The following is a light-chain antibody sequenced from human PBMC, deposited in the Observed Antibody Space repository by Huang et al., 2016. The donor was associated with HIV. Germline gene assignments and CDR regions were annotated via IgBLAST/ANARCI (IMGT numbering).Light chain of an antibody. Sequence: EIVMTQSPATVSVSPGERATLSCRAGQSVNSNLAWYQQKRGQAPRLLIYGATSRASGIPVRFSGSGSGTDFTLTISSLQSEDFAVYYCQQYNNWPRTFGQGTKVDIK. CDR2: GAT. CDR3: QQYNNWPRT. CDR1: QSVNSN. V-gene: IGKV3-15*01. J-gene: IGKJ1*01.